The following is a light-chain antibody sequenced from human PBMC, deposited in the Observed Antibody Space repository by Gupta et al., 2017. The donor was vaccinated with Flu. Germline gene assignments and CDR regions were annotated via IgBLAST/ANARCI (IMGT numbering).Light chain of an antibody. V-gene: IGLV1-47*01. CDR3: AAWDDSLSGRV. Sequence: QSVLTQPPSASGTPGQRVTISCSGSSSNIGSNYVYWYQQLPGTAPKLLIYRNNQRPSGVPDRFSGSKSDTSASLAISGLRSEDEADYDCAAWDDSLSGRVFGGGTKLTVL. J-gene: IGLJ3*02. CDR2: RNN. CDR1: SSNIGSNY.